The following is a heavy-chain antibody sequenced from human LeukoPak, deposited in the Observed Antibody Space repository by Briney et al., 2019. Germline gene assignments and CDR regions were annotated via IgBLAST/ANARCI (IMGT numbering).Heavy chain of an antibody. CDR1: GFTFSSYA. V-gene: IGHV3-23*01. CDR3: ASPAGVVPREGSSWYVSDY. Sequence: PGGSLRLSCAASGFTFSSYAMSWVRQAPGKGLEWVSAISGSGGSTYYADSVKGRFTISRDNSKNTLYLQMNSLRAEDTAVYYCASPAGVVPREGSSWYVSDYWGRGTLVTVSS. D-gene: IGHD6-13*01. CDR2: ISGSGGST. J-gene: IGHJ4*02.